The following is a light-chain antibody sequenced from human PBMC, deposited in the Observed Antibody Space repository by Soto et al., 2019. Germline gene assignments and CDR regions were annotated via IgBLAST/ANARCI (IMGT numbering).Light chain of an antibody. CDR1: SSDVGGYNY. Sequence: QSVLTQPASVSGSPGQSITISCTGTSSDVGGYNYVSWYQQHPGKAPKLTIYDVSNRPSGVSNRFSGSKSGNTASLTISGLQAEDEADYYCSSYTSSSTPEVFGTGTKVTVL. J-gene: IGLJ1*01. CDR2: DVS. V-gene: IGLV2-14*01. CDR3: SSYTSSSTPEV.